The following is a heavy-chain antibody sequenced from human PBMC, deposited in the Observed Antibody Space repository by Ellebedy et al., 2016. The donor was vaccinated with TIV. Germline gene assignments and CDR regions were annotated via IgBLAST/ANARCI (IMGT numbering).Heavy chain of an antibody. J-gene: IGHJ3*01. V-gene: IGHV3-9*01. CDR1: GFTFDEHA. CDR2: MIWDGGTI. Sequence: SLKISCAGSGFTFDEHAMHWVRQSPGKGLEWVSGMIWDGGTIGYADSVKGRFTISRDIAKNSLYLQMNSMKPEDTALYYCVKDMAPGGSDLWGQGTMVTVSS. CDR3: VKDMAPGGSDL. D-gene: IGHD3-10*01.